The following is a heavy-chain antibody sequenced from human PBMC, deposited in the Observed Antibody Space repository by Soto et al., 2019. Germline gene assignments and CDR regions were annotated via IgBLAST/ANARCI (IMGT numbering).Heavy chain of an antibody. CDR2: INPNSGGT. Sequence: QVQLVQSGAEVKKPGASVKVSCKASGYTFTGYYMHWVRQAPGQGLEWMGWINPNSGGTNYAQKFQGWGTXXRXTXXSTAYMELSRLRSDDTAVYYCARDGYYLPHHAFEIWGQGTMVTVSS. D-gene: IGHD3-22*01. J-gene: IGHJ3*02. CDR1: GYTFTGYY. CDR3: ARDGYYLPHHAFEI. V-gene: IGHV1-2*04.